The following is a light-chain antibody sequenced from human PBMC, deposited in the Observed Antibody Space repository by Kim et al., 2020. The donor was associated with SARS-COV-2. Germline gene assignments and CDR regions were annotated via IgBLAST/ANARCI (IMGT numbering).Light chain of an antibody. CDR3: QEYKSNSWT. V-gene: IGKV1-5*01. CDR2: DAS. CDR1: QSISIW. Sequence: GDRVTITCRASQSISIWLAWYQQKPGKAPNLLIYDASNLESGVPSRFSGSGSGTEFTLTISSLQPDDFATYYCQEYKSNSWTFGQGNKVDIK. J-gene: IGKJ1*01.